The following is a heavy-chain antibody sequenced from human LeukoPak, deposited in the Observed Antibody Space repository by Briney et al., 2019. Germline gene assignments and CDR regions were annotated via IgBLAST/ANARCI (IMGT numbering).Heavy chain of an antibody. CDR1: GYNFADYW. V-gene: IGHV5-51*01. Sequence: GESLKISCTGSGYNFADYWIGWVRQMPGKGLEWMGIIYPGDSETRYSPSFQGLVTLSVDKSISTTYLQWRSLKASDTAMYYCARSYGDYGDWGQGTLVTVSS. CDR2: IYPGDSET. D-gene: IGHD4-17*01. CDR3: ARSYGDYGD. J-gene: IGHJ4*02.